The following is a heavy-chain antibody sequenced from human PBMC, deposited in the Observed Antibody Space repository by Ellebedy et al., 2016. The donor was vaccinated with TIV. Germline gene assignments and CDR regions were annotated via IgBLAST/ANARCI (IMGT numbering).Heavy chain of an antibody. CDR1: GGSFSTYA. D-gene: IGHD5-24*01. Sequence: AASVKVSCKASGGSFSTYAISWVRQAPGQGLEWMGGILPIFCTTEYAQKFQGRVTINADESTRTTYMELSSLRSEDTAVYYCARGSRDGYNYDFDYWGQGTLVTVSS. CDR3: ARGSRDGYNYDFDY. V-gene: IGHV1-69*13. CDR2: ILPIFCTT. J-gene: IGHJ4*02.